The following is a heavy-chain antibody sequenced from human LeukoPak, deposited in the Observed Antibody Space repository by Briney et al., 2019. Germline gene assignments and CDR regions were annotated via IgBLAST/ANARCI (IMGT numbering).Heavy chain of an antibody. J-gene: IGHJ4*02. CDR3: AKYTVTTHLPSPLDY. Sequence: GGSLRLSCAASGFTFSSYAMHWVRQAPGKGLEWVAVISYDGSNKYYADSVKGRFTISRDNSKNTLYLQMNSLRAEDTAVYYCAKYTVTTHLPSPLDYWSQGTLVTVSS. D-gene: IGHD4-17*01. V-gene: IGHV3-30*04. CDR2: ISYDGSNK. CDR1: GFTFSSYA.